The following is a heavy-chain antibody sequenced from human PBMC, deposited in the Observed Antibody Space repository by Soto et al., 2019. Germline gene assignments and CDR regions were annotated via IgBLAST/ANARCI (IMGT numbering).Heavy chain of an antibody. Sequence: QVQLVQSGAEVKKPGSSVKVSCKASGGTFSSYAISWVRQAPGQGLEWMGGIIPIFGTANYAQKFQGRVTITADESTSTAYMELSSLRSADTAVYYCARDLPGCSGGSCYHDYWGQGTLVTVSS. CDR2: IIPIFGTA. D-gene: IGHD2-15*01. CDR3: ARDLPGCSGGSCYHDY. J-gene: IGHJ4*02. V-gene: IGHV1-69*01. CDR1: GGTFSSYA.